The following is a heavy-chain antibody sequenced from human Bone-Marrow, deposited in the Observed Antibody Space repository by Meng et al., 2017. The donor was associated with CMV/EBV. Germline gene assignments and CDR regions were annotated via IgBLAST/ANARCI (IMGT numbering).Heavy chain of an antibody. J-gene: IGHJ3*02. CDR2: ISSSGSTI. CDR1: GFTFSDYY. V-gene: IGHV3-11*01. CDR3: ARDPWAPDAFDI. D-gene: IGHD1-26*01. Sequence: GESLKISCAASGFTFSDYYMSWIRQAPGKGLEWVSYISSSGSTIYYADSVKGRFTISRDNAKNSLYLQMNSLRAEDTAVYYCARDPWAPDAFDIWGQGTMVTVSS.